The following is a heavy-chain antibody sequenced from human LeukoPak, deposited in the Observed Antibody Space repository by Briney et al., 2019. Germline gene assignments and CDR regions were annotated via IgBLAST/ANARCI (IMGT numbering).Heavy chain of an antibody. CDR2: VYYTGTT. V-gene: IGHV4-39*01. CDR3: ARHSNYASGSTAKGLFDY. D-gene: IGHD3-10*01. CDR1: GASIRISNYY. J-gene: IGHJ4*02. Sequence: PSETLSLTCTVSGASIRISNYYWGWIRQPPGEGLEWIASVYYTGTTYYNPSLKSRVTIFVETSKNQVSLRLSSVTAADTAVYYCARHSNYASGSTAKGLFDYWGQGTLVSVSS.